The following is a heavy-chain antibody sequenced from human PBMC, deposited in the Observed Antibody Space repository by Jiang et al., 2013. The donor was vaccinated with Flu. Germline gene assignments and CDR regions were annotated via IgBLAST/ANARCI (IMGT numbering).Heavy chain of an antibody. D-gene: IGHD3-3*01. CDR2: INHSGST. CDR1: GGSFSGYY. Sequence: LLKPSETLSLTCAVYGGSFSGYYWSWIRQPPGKGLEWIGEINHSGSTNYNPSLKSRVTISVDTSKNQFSLKLSSVTAADTAVYYCARVYPGRFLEWFEDYWGQGTLVTVSS. V-gene: IGHV4-34*01. CDR3: ARVYPGRFLEWFEDY. J-gene: IGHJ4*02.